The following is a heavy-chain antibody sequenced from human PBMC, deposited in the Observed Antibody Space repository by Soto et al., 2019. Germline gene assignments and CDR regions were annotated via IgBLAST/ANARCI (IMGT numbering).Heavy chain of an antibody. Sequence: QITLKESGPPLVKPTQTLTLTCTFSGFSLTTDDVGVGWIRQFPGKALDWLAVVYWDDDKRYSPSLKSRLTITKDTSKNQVFLTMSNMDPVDTATYYCAHTRYSISPFDYWGQGTLVTVSS. CDR3: AHTRYSISPFDY. V-gene: IGHV2-5*02. J-gene: IGHJ4*02. CDR1: GFSLTTDDVG. CDR2: VYWDDDK. D-gene: IGHD6-6*01.